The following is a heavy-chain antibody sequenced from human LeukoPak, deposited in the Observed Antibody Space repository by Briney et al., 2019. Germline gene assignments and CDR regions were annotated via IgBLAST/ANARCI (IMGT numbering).Heavy chain of an antibody. CDR2: ISSSSYT. Sequence: GGSLRLSCAASGFTFSDYYMSWIRQAPGKGLEWVSYISSSSYTNYADSVKGRFTISRDNAKNSLYLQMNRLRAEDTAVYYCARALYYYDSSGYYPAYWGQGTLVTVSS. J-gene: IGHJ4*02. V-gene: IGHV3-11*05. CDR3: ARALYYYDSSGYYPAY. D-gene: IGHD3-22*01. CDR1: GFTFSDYY.